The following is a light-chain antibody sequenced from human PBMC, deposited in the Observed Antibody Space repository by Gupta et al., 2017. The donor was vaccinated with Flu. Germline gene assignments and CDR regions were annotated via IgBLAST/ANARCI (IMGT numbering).Light chain of an antibody. J-gene: IGKJ2*01. Sequence: DVVMTQSPLSLPVTLGQPASISCRSSQSLVYSDGSDGNTYLNWFQQRPGQSPRRLIYKVSNRDSGVPDRFSGSGSGTDFTLKISRVEAEDVGVYYCMQGTHWPPYTFGQGTKLEIK. V-gene: IGKV2-30*01. CDR3: MQGTHWPPYT. CDR2: KVS. CDR1: QSLVYSDGSDGNTY.